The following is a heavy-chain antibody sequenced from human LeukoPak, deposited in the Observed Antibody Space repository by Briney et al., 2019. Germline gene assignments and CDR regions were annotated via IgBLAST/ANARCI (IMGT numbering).Heavy chain of an antibody. V-gene: IGHV4-4*07. D-gene: IGHD2-21*01. J-gene: IGHJ6*02. CDR1: GGSISSFY. Sequence: SETLSLTCTVYGGSISSFYWSWIRQTAGKGLEWIGGIYSSGTTNCNPSLKSRVTISVDTSKNQFSLNLTSVTAADTAVYFCAREIALTYYDYGMDVWGLGTTVTVSS. CDR3: AREIALTYYDYGMDV. CDR2: IYSSGTT.